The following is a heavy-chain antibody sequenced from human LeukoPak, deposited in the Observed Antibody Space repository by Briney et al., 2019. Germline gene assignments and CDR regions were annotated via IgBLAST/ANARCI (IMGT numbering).Heavy chain of an antibody. D-gene: IGHD3-16*02. CDR2: ISSSSSTI. CDR3: AKGYPYDYVWGSYRTSNYYMDV. Sequence: PGGSLRLSCAASGFTFSSYSMNWVRQAPGKGLEWVSYISSSSSTIYYADSVKGRFTISRDNSKNTLYLQMNSLRAEDTAVYYCAKGYPYDYVWGSYRTSNYYMDVWGKGTTVTISS. J-gene: IGHJ6*03. CDR1: GFTFSSYS. V-gene: IGHV3-48*01.